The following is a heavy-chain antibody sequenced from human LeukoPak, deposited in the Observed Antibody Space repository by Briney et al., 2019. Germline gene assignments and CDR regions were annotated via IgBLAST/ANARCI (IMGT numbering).Heavy chain of an antibody. CDR2: ISYDGSNK. D-gene: IGHD2-21*02. J-gene: IGHJ4*02. Sequence: PGGSLRLSCAASGFTFSSYWMHWVRQAPGKGLEWVAVISYDGSNKYYADSVKGRFTISRDNSKNTLYLQMNSLRAEDTAVYYCARDPRWRPLHFDYWGQGTLVTVSS. V-gene: IGHV3-30-3*01. CDR1: GFTFSSYW. CDR3: ARDPRWRPLHFDY.